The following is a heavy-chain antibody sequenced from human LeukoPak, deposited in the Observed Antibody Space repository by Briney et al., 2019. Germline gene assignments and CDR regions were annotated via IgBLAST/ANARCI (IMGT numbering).Heavy chain of an antibody. CDR1: ALPPSNYV. V-gene: IGHV3-23*01. J-gene: IGHJ4*02. CDR3: AKECDYGNTSHMPCY. CDR2: ISDGGWT. Sequence: GGSLRLSCAASALPPSNYVMSWVRQAPGKGLEWVSSISDGGWTAYTDSVKGRFFISRETATNTLYLQMNSLRVEDTAVYYCAKECDYGNTSHMPCYWGQGILVTVSS. D-gene: IGHD4-17*01.